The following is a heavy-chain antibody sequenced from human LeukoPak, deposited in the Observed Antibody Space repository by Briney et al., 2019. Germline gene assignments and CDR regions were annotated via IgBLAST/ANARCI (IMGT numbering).Heavy chain of an antibody. Sequence: AGGSLRLSCAASGFTFSDYYMSWIRQAPGKGLEWVSYISSSGSTIYYADSVKGRFTISRDNAKNSLYLQMNSLRAEDTAVYYCASKYDSSGPFDYWGQGTLVTVSS. J-gene: IGHJ4*02. CDR1: GFTFSDYY. D-gene: IGHD3-22*01. CDR2: ISSSGSTI. V-gene: IGHV3-11*04. CDR3: ASKYDSSGPFDY.